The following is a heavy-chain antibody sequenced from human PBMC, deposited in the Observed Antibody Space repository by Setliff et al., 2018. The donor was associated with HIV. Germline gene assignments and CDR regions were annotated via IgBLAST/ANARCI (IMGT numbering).Heavy chain of an antibody. V-gene: IGHV4-34*01. CDR1: GGSLSGYH. CDR3: ARGHCSGTNCYGVDYYGMDV. Sequence: SETLSLTCAVYGGSLSGYHWSWIRQSPGKGLEWIGEINHSGSTNYNPSLKSRVIISIDTSKKQFSLKLTSVTAADTAVYYCARGHCSGTNCYGVDYYGMDVWGQGTTVTVSS. CDR2: INHSGST. D-gene: IGHD2-2*01. J-gene: IGHJ6*02.